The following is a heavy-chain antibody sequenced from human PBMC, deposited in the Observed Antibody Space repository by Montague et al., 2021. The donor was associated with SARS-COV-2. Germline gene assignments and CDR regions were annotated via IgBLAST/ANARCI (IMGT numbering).Heavy chain of an antibody. CDR1: GGSFSGYY. V-gene: IGHV4-34*01. CDR2: INHRGST. Sequence: SETLSLTCAVYGGSFSGYYWSWIRQPPGKGLEWIGEINHRGSTNYNPSLKSRVTISVDTSKNQFSLKLSSVTAADTAVYYCARGTGPRSVTVFGVISSGHVFDIWGQGTMVTVSS. CDR3: ARGTGPRSVTVFGVISSGHVFDI. D-gene: IGHD3-3*01. J-gene: IGHJ3*02.